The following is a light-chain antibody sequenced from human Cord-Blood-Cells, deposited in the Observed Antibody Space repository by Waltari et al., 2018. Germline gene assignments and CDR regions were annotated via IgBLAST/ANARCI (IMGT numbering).Light chain of an antibody. CDR1: SRDVGGYNY. V-gene: IGLV2-11*01. CDR2: DVS. J-gene: IGLJ2*01. Sequence: QSALTQPRSVSGSPGQSVTISCTGTSRDVGGYNYVSWYQQHPGNAPKLMFYDVSKRPSGVPDRFSGSKSGNTASLTISGLQAEDEADYYCCSYAGSYTLVFGGGTKLTVL. CDR3: CSYAGSYTLV.